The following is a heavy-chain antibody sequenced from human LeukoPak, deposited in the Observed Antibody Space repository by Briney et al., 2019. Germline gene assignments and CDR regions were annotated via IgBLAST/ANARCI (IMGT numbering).Heavy chain of an antibody. D-gene: IGHD1/OR15-1a*01. V-gene: IGHV4-39*07. Sequence: PSETLSLTCTVSGGSISSSSYYWGWIRQPPGKGLEWIGSIYYSGSTYYNPSLKSRVTMSIDTSKNQFSLKLNSVTATDTAAYYCARGAGTRSGTFDIWGQGTMVTVSS. CDR3: ARGAGTRSGTFDI. CDR1: GGSISSSSYY. J-gene: IGHJ3*02. CDR2: IYYSGST.